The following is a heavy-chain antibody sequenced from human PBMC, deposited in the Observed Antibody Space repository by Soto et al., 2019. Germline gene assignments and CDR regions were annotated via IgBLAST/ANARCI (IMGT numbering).Heavy chain of an antibody. Sequence: ASVKVSCKASGYTFSSYAMHWVRQAPGQRLEWMGWINAGYGNTKSSQKFQDRVTISRDTSASTAYVELTSLRSEDTAVYYCARDTGDGTFDFWGQGTLVTVSS. J-gene: IGHJ4*02. D-gene: IGHD7-27*01. CDR2: INAGYGNT. CDR3: ARDTGDGTFDF. V-gene: IGHV1-3*01. CDR1: GYTFSSYA.